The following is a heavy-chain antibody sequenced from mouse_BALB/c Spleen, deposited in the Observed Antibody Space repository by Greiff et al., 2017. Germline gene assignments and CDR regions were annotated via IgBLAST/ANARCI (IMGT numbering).Heavy chain of an antibody. Sequence: EVKLMESGPSLVKPSQTLSLTCSVTGDSITSCYWNWIRKFPGNKLEYMGYISYSGSTYYNPSLKSRISITRDTSKNQYYLQLNSVTTEDTATYYCARYTDYGNGAYWGQGTLVTVSA. V-gene: IGHV3-8*02. CDR2: ISYSGST. D-gene: IGHD1-2*01. J-gene: IGHJ3*01. CDR3: ARYTDYGNGAY. CDR1: GDSITSCY.